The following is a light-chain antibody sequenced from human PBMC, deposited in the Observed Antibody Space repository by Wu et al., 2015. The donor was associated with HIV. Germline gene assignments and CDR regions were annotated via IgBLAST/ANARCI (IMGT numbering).Light chain of an antibody. J-gene: IGKJ4*01. V-gene: IGKV3-20*01. CDR1: QSFNSKY. Sequence: LLTQSPGTLSLSPGERATLSCRASQSFNSKYLAWYQQKPGQAPRLLIYDAYSRATGVPDRFSGSGSGTDFTLTISRLEPEDFAVYFCQQYYDWPPVTFGGGTKVEIK. CDR3: QQYYDWPPVT. CDR2: DAY.